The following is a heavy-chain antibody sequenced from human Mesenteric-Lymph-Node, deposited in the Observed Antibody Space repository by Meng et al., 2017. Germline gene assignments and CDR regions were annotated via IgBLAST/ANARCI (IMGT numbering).Heavy chain of an antibody. Sequence: SETLSLTCAVYGGSFSGYYWSWIRQPPGKGLEWIGEINHSGSTNYNPSLKSRVTISVDTSKNPFSLKLSSVTAADTAVYYCASGGSGYFSPRYYFDYWGQGTLVTVSS. J-gene: IGHJ4*02. CDR3: ASGGSGYFSPRYYFDY. CDR1: GGSFSGYY. V-gene: IGHV4-34*01. CDR2: INHSGST. D-gene: IGHD3-3*01.